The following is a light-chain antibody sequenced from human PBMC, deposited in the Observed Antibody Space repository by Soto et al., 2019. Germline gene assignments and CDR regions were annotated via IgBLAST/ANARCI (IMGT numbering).Light chain of an antibody. Sequence: SALTQPASVSGSTGQAITISCTGSRSDVGGYNYVSWYQQHPGKAPKLMIYEVSNRPSGVSNRFSGSKSGNTASLTISGLQAEDEADYYCSSYTSSSTVFGTGTKVTVL. CDR3: SSYTSSSTV. CDR2: EVS. J-gene: IGLJ1*01. CDR1: RSDVGGYNY. V-gene: IGLV2-14*01.